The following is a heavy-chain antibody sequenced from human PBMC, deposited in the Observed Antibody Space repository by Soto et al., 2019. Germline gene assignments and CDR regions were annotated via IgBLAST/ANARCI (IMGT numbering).Heavy chain of an antibody. CDR2: IRSKAYGGTT. V-gene: IGHV3-49*03. CDR3: TRARHLRFLEWLPDAFDI. CDR1: GFTFGGYS. D-gene: IGHD3-3*01. J-gene: IGHJ3*02. Sequence: GGSLKLSCTSSGFTFGGYSMRWFRPAPGKGVGWVGFIRSKAYGGTTEYAASVKGRFTISRDDSKSVAYLQMNSLKTEDTAVYYCTRARHLRFLEWLPDAFDIWGQGTMVTVSS.